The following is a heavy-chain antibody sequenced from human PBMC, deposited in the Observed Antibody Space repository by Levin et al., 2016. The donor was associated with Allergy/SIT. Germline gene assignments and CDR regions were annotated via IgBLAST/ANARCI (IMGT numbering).Heavy chain of an antibody. V-gene: IGHV7-4-1*01. CDR2: IDPKSGNP. J-gene: IGHJ3*01. D-gene: IGHD3-22*01. CDR3: ALDLIDGPDAFDV. Sequence: ASVKVSCKTSGYSFIDYGLNWVRQAPGQGLEWMGWIDPKSGNPMYAPGFTGRFFFSLDTSVSTTYLRIYSLKPEDSAMYYCALDLIDGPDAFDVWGQGTMVRVSS. CDR1: GYSFIDYG.